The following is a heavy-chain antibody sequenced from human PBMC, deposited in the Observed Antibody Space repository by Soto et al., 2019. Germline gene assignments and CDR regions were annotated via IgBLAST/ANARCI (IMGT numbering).Heavy chain of an antibody. V-gene: IGHV4-34*01. CDR3: ARGVASGYRDRYRPKDY. J-gene: IGHJ4*02. D-gene: IGHD5-12*01. CDR1: GGSFSGYY. Sequence: QVQLQQWGAGLLKPSETLSLTCAVYGGSFSGYYWSWIRQPPRKGLEWIGEINPSRRTNYNPSLKSRVTISVDTSKNQFSLKLSSVTAADTAVYYCARGVASGYRDRYRPKDYWGQGTLVTVSS. CDR2: INPSRRT.